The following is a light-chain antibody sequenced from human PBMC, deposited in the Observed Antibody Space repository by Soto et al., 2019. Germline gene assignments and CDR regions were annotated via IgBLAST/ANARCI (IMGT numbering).Light chain of an antibody. CDR1: ASDVGAYNY. Sequence: QSALTQPRSVSGSPGQSVTISCTGTASDVGAYNYVSWHQQHPGKAPKLLLSEVSNRPSGVSDRFSGSKSGNTASLTISGLQAEDEADYYCSSLTTSFTYVFGTGTKVTVL. J-gene: IGLJ1*01. CDR2: EVS. V-gene: IGLV2-11*01. CDR3: SSLTTSFTYV.